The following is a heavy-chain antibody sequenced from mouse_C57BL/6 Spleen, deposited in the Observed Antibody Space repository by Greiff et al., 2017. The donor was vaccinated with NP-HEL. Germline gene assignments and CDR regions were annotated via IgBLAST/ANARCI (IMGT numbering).Heavy chain of an antibody. CDR2: ISYDGSN. J-gene: IGHJ2*01. CDR1: GYSITSGYY. CDR3: AREVYYYGSSYDYFDY. Sequence: VQLKESGPGLVKPSQSLSLTCSVTGYSITSGYYWNWIRQFPGNKLEWMGYISYDGSNNYNPSLKNRISITRDTSKNQFFLKLNSVTTEDTATYYCAREVYYYGSSYDYFDYGGQGTTLTVSS. D-gene: IGHD1-1*01. V-gene: IGHV3-6*01.